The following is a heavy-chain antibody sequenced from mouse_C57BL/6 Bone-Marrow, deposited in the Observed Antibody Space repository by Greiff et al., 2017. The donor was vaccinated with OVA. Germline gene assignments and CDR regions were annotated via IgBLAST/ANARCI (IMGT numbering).Heavy chain of an antibody. CDR2: INPYNGDT. J-gene: IGHJ4*01. V-gene: IGHV1-37*01. CDR1: GYSFTGYF. D-gene: IGHD1-1*01. CDR3: ARGPPIYYYGSSYGNAMDY. Sequence: EVQLQQSGPELVKPGASVKISCKASGYSFTGYFMNWVKQSHGKSLEWIGRINPYNGDTFYNQKFKGKATLSVDKSSSTAHMELLSLTSEDFAVYYCARGPPIYYYGSSYGNAMDYWGQGTSVTVSS.